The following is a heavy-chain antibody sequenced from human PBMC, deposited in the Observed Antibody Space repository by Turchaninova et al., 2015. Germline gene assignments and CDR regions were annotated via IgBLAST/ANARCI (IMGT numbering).Heavy chain of an antibody. CDR2: INPSGGST. V-gene: IGHV1-46*01. J-gene: IGHJ4*02. D-gene: IGHD3-10*01. CDR3: ARGGSYYTDY. Sequence: QVQLVQSGAEVKKPGASVKVSCKASGYTFTNYYIHWVRQAHGQGLEWMGIINPSGGSTIYAQKCPSRVTMTRDTSTSTVYMELSSLRSEDTAVYYCARGGSYYTDYWGQGTLVTVSS. CDR1: GYTFTNYY.